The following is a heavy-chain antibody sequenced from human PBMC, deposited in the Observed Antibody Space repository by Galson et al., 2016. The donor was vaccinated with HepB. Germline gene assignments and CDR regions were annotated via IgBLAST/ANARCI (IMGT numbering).Heavy chain of an antibody. CDR3: ARDRDNYGSGSDY. V-gene: IGHV1-18*01. Sequence: SVKVSCKASGYTFTSYGISWVRQAPGQGLEWTGWISAYNGNTNYAQKLQGRVTMTTDTSTRTAYMELRSLRSDDTAVYYCARDRDNYGSGSDYWGQGTLVTVSS. CDR2: ISAYNGNT. D-gene: IGHD3-10*01. CDR1: GYTFTSYG. J-gene: IGHJ4*02.